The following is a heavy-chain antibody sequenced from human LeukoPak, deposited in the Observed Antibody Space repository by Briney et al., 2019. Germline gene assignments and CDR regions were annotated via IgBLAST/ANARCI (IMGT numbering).Heavy chain of an antibody. CDR2: FDPEDGET. D-gene: IGHD4-23*01. V-gene: IGHV1-24*01. Sequence: GASVKVSCKVSGYTLTELSMHWVRQAPGKGLEWMGAFDPEDGETIYAQKFQGRVTMTEDTSTDTAYMELSSLRSEDTAVYYCATDRLDYGGNSRVGDFDYWGQGTLVTVSS. CDR3: ATDRLDYGGNSRVGDFDY. J-gene: IGHJ4*02. CDR1: GYTLTELS.